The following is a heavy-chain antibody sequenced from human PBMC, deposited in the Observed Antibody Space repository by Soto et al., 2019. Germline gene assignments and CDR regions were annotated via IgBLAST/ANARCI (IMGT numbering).Heavy chain of an antibody. CDR2: INAGNGNT. CDR3: ARSYSSSWDNWFDP. D-gene: IGHD6-13*01. J-gene: IGHJ5*02. Sequence: SCKGAGYRESVSTTHWAGQSHRKRLEWMGWINAGNGNTKYSQKFQGRVTITRDTSASTAYMELSSLRSEDAAVYYCARSYSSSWDNWFDPWGQGTLVTVSS. V-gene: IGHV1-3*01. CDR1: GYRESVST.